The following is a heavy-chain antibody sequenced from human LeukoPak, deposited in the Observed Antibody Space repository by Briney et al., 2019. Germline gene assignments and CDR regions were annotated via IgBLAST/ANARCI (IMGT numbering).Heavy chain of an antibody. J-gene: IGHJ1*01. CDR2: IYASGCT. V-gene: IGHV4-4*09. D-gene: IGHD3-3*01. CDR1: GGSISSYY. CDR3: ASYYDFWSGYYGYFQH. Sequence: SETLSLICTVSGGSISSYYWSWIRQPPGKGLEWIGYIYASGCTNYNPSLKSRVTISVDTSKNQFSLKLSSVTAADTAVYYCASYYDFWSGYYGYFQHWGQGTLVTVSS.